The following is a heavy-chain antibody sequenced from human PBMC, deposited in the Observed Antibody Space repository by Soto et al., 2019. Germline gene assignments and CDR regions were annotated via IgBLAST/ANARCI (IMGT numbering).Heavy chain of an antibody. CDR2: IYYSGST. J-gene: IGHJ3*02. V-gene: IGHV4-59*01. Sequence: QVQLQESGPGLVKPSETLSLTCTVSGGSISSYYWSWIRQPPGKGLEWIGYIYYSGSTNYNPSLKSRVTISVDTSKNQFSLKLSSVTAADTAVYYCVRADLEAAAAFSGAFDIWGQGTMVTVSS. CDR1: GGSISSYY. D-gene: IGHD6-13*01. CDR3: VRADLEAAAAFSGAFDI.